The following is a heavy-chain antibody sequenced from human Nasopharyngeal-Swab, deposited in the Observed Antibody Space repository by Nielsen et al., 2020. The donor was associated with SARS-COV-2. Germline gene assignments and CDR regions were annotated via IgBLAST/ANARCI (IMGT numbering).Heavy chain of an antibody. Sequence: WIRQPPGKGLEWVSVIYSGGSTYYADSVKGRFTISRDNSKNTLYLQMNSLRAGDTAVYYCARLGSSSWYANWFDPWGQGTLVTVSS. CDR2: IYSGGST. V-gene: IGHV3-53*01. D-gene: IGHD6-13*01. CDR3: ARLGSSSWYANWFDP. J-gene: IGHJ5*02.